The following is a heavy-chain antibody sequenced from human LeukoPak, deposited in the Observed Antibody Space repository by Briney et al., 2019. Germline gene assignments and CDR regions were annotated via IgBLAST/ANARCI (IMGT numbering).Heavy chain of an antibody. CDR2: IYSGGST. J-gene: IGHJ3*02. CDR3: ARERFWSGYYHAFDI. Sequence: GGSLRLSCAASGFTVSSNYMSWVRQAPGKGLEWVSVIYSGGSTYYADSVKGRFTISRDNSKNTLYLQMNSLEAEDTAVYYCARERFWSGYYHAFDIWGQGTMVTVSS. D-gene: IGHD3-3*01. CDR1: GFTVSSNY. V-gene: IGHV3-66*02.